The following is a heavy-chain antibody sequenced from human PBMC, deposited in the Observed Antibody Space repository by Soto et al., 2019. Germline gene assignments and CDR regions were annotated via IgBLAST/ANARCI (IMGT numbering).Heavy chain of an antibody. CDR2: ISDYNGNT. J-gene: IGHJ6*01. D-gene: IGHD3-10*01. V-gene: IGHV1-18*01. CDR1: GYSFTTYG. Sequence: QVQLVQSGAEVKKPGASVKVSCKASGYSFTTYGSSWVRQAPGQGLEGMGWISDYNGNTNYEKKFQGRVTMTTDTSTRTVCMELKSLRSDDTAVYYCAREGYYSGSESYSPPRYYGMDVW. CDR3: AREGYYSGSESYSPPRYYGMDV.